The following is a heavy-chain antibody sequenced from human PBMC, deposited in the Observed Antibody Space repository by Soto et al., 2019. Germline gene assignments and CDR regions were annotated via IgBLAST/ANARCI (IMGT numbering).Heavy chain of an antibody. D-gene: IGHD3-22*01. CDR2: IYYSGST. J-gene: IGHJ6*02. CDR3: ARDRREYYYASSGYYTYYYYYGMDV. CDR1: GGSVSSGSYY. Sequence: QVQLQESGPGLVKPSETLSLTCTVSGGSVSSGSYYWSWIRQPPGKGLEWIGYIYYSGSTNYNPSLKSRVTISVDTSKNQFSLKLSSVTAADTAVYYCARDRREYYYASSGYYTYYYYYGMDVWGQGTTVTVSS. V-gene: IGHV4-61*01.